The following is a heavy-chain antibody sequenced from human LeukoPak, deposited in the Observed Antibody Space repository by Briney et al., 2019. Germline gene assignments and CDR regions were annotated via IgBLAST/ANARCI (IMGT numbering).Heavy chain of an antibody. CDR2: INYSGGA. D-gene: IGHD3-9*01. CDR3: ARGPPRKPISTGYYPQRAYYFDY. V-gene: IGHV4-34*01. J-gene: IGHJ4*02. Sequence: SETLSLTCAVYGGSFSGHYWNWIRQPPGKGLEWIGEINYSGGANYNPSLKSRVTISVDTSKNQFSLKLSSVTAADTAVYYCARGPPRKPISTGYYPQRAYYFDYWGQGTLVTVSS. CDR1: GGSFSGHY.